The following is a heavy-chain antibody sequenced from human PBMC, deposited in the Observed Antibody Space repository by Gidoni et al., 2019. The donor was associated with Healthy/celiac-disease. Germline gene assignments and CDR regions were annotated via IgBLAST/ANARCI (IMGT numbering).Heavy chain of an antibody. D-gene: IGHD6-13*01. CDR2: IYDSGST. V-gene: IGHV4-30-4*01. J-gene: IGHJ4*02. CDR1: GGSISSGDYY. CDR3: ARGSSSSGPINYSSSWYFDY. Sequence: QVQLQESGPGLVKPSQTLSLTCTVTGGSISSGDYYWSCIRQPPGKGLEWIGSIYDSGSTYYNPSLKSRVTISVDTSKIQFSLKLRSVTAADTAVYYCARGSSSSGPINYSSSWYFDYWGQGTLVTVSS.